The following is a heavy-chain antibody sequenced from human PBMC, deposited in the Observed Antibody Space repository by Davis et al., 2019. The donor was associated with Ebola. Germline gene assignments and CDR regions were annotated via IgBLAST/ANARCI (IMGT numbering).Heavy chain of an antibody. V-gene: IGHV3-30*03. Sequence: GESLKISCAASGFTFSNYGMNWVRQAPGKGLEWIAFISHDGRNIPYAGSVRGRFTVSRDDATNSFYLQMDTLRVEDTAVYYCARAPPGSRFRLDYWGQGTLVTVSS. CDR1: GFTFSNYG. J-gene: IGHJ4*02. CDR2: ISHDGRNI. D-gene: IGHD6-13*01. CDR3: ARAPPGSRFRLDY.